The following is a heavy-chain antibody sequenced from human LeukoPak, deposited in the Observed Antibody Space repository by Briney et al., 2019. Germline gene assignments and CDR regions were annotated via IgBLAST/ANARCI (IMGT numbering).Heavy chain of an antibody. V-gene: IGHV3-53*01. J-gene: IGHJ6*02. CDR2: VYSGVNT. CDR1: GFTVSSNY. CDR3: ARDPGLYGMDV. Sequence: PGGSLRLSCAASGFTVSSNYMSWVRQAPGKGLEWVSVVYSGVNTYYADSVKGRFTISRDNSKNTLYLQMNSLRAEDTAVYYCARDPGLYGMDVWGQGTTVTVSS. D-gene: IGHD1-14*01.